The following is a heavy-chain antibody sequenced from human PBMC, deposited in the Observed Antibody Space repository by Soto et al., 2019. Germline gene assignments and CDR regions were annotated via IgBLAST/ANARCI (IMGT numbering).Heavy chain of an antibody. CDR2: IYYSGRT. V-gene: IGHV4-59*01. CDR3: ARVLMGCSSGSCYELFEH. D-gene: IGHD2-15*01. Sequence: ETLSLTCTVSGASISDYYWTSVRQPTGKGLEWIGYIYYSGRTNYNPSLKSRVTISVDTSKNQFSLRLSSVTAADTAMYYCARVLMGCSSGSCYELFEHWGQGTLVTVSS. J-gene: IGHJ1*01. CDR1: GASISDYY.